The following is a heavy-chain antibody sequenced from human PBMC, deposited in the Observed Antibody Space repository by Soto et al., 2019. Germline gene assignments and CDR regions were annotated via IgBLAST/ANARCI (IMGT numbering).Heavy chain of an antibody. D-gene: IGHD1-26*01. CDR2: ISGSGGST. CDR1: GSTFSSYA. V-gene: IGHV3-23*01. Sequence: GGSLRLSCAASGSTFSSYAMSWVRQAPGKGLEWVSAISGSGGSTYYADSVKGRFTISRDNSKNTLYLQMNSLRAEDTAVYYCAKDKGSIVGTIDYWDQGTLVTVSS. CDR3: AKDKGSIVGTIDY. J-gene: IGHJ4*02.